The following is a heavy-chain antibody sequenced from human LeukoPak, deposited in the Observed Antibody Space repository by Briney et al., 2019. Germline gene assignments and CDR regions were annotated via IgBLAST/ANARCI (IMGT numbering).Heavy chain of an antibody. V-gene: IGHV3-53*01. CDR1: GFTVSSNY. J-gene: IGHJ4*02. CDR2: IYSGGST. Sequence: QAGGSLRLSCAASGFTVSSNYMSWVRQAPGKGLEWVSVIYSGGSTYYADSVKGRFTISRDNSKNTLYLQMNSLRAEDTAVYYCANLQYVWGSYHKDFDYWGQGTLVTVSS. CDR3: ANLQYVWGSYHKDFDY. D-gene: IGHD3-16*01.